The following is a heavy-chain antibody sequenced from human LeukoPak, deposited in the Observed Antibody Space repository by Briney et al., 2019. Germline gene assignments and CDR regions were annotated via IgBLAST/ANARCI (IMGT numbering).Heavy chain of an antibody. CDR1: GGSISGYY. Sequence: SETLSLTCTVSGGSISGYYWSWIRQPPGKGLEWIGYIYYSGSANYNPSLKSRVTISVDTSKNQFSLKLSSVTAADTAVYYCARGPLIVVVAATYFDYWGQGTLVTVSS. CDR2: IYYSGSA. V-gene: IGHV4-59*12. J-gene: IGHJ4*02. CDR3: ARGPLIVVVAATYFDY. D-gene: IGHD2-15*01.